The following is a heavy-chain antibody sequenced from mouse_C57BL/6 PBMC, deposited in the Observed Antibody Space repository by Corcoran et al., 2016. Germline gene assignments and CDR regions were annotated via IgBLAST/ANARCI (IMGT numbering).Heavy chain of an antibody. V-gene: IGHV9-3*01. CDR3: AISPYDWDFDY. D-gene: IGHD2-3*01. CDR1: GYTFTTYG. CDR2: INTYSGVP. Sequence: QIQLVQSGPELKKPGETVKISCKASGYTFTTYGMSWVKQAPGKGLKWMGWINTYSGVPTYADDFKGRFAFSLETSASTAYLQINNLKNEDTATYFCAISPYDWDFDYWGQGTTLTVSS. J-gene: IGHJ2*01.